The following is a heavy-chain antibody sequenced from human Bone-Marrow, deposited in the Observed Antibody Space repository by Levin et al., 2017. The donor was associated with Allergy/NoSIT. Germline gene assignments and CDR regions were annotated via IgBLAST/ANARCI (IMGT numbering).Heavy chain of an antibody. J-gene: IGHJ6*02. D-gene: IGHD3-3*01. Sequence: ASVKVSCKASGYTFTGYYMHWVRQAPGQGLEWMGWINPNSGGTNYAQKFQGRVTMTRDTSISPAYMELSRLRSDDPAVYYCASARENYDFWSGYRSSYYYYGMDVWGQGTTVTVSS. V-gene: IGHV1-2*02. CDR3: ASARENYDFWSGYRSSYYYYGMDV. CDR1: GYTFTGYY. CDR2: INPNSGGT.